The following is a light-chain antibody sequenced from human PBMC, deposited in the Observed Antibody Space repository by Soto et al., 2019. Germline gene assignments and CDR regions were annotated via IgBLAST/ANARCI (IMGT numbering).Light chain of an antibody. CDR3: QHYYSASST. Sequence: DIVMTQSPDSLAVSLGGRATINCKSSQSVLYSSNNKNYLAWYQQKPGQPPKLLIYWASTRESGVPDRFSGSGSGTDFTLTISSLQAEDVAVYYCQHYYSASSTFGQGTKLEIK. J-gene: IGKJ2*02. CDR2: WAS. CDR1: QSVLYSSNNKNY. V-gene: IGKV4-1*01.